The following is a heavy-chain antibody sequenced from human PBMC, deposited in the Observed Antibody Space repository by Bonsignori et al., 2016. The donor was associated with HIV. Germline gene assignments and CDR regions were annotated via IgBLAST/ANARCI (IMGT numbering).Heavy chain of an antibody. J-gene: IGHJ5*02. V-gene: IGHV3-15*01. CDR3: SWWYYNRFDP. D-gene: IGHD2-15*01. CDR2: IKPKLTIRQ. Sequence: VRQAPGKGLEWIGRIKPKLTIRQQTTLPPVKGRFTISRDDSRNTVYLQMNNLRVEDTAIYYCSWWYYNRFDPWGPGNPGHRLL.